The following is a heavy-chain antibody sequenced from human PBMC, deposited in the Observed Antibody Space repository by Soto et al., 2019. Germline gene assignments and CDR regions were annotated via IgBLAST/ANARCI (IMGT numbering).Heavy chain of an antibody. J-gene: IGHJ6*02. V-gene: IGHV3-21*01. D-gene: IGHD2-15*01. CDR1: GFTFSTYS. CDR3: ARGPVVVVADFKYYYGMDV. Sequence: GGSLRLSCAASGFTFSTYSMNWVRQAPGKGLEWVSSISSSGSYIYYAESVKGRFTISRDNAKNALYLQMNSLGAEDTAFYYCARGPVVVVADFKYYYGMDVWGQGTTVTVSS. CDR2: ISSSGSYI.